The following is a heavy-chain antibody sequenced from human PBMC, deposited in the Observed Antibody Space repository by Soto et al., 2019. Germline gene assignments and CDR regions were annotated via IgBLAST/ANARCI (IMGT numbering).Heavy chain of an antibody. CDR2: INLDGSEK. V-gene: IGHV3-7*05. Sequence: EVQLVESRGGLVQPGGSLRLSCAASGFTFRTYWLSWVRQFPGKGLEWVANINLDGSEKNYVDSVKGRFTISRDNARNSLYLQMSSLRAEDTALYYCARDGSTSWYSYDYHGMDGWGQGTTVTVSS. CDR3: ARDGSTSWYSYDYHGMDG. D-gene: IGHD5-18*01. J-gene: IGHJ6*02. CDR1: GFTFRTYW.